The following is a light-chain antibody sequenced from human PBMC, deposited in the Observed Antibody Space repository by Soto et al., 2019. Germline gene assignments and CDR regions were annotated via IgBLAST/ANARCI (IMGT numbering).Light chain of an antibody. Sequence: DMLMTQSPATLSVSPWERATLSCRASQSISDTLAWYQQKPGQAPRFLIYSASRGATGFPARFSGSGSGTEFTLTISSLQSEDSAVYYCQQYHSWPAFGQGTKVDI. J-gene: IGKJ1*01. CDR2: SAS. V-gene: IGKV3-15*01. CDR3: QQYHSWPA. CDR1: QSISDT.